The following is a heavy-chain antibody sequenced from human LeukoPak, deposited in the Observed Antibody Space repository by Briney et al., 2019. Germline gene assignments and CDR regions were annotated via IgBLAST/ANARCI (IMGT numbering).Heavy chain of an antibody. J-gene: IGHJ6*03. Sequence: GASVKVSCKASGYTFTGYYMHWVRLAPGQGLEWMGWINPNSGGTNYAQKLQGRVTMTTDTSTSTAYMELRSLRSDDTAVYYCARGNYYGSGYYYYYMDVWGKGTTVTVSS. CDR3: ARGNYYGSGYYYYYMDV. D-gene: IGHD3-10*01. V-gene: IGHV1-2*02. CDR1: GYTFTGYY. CDR2: INPNSGGT.